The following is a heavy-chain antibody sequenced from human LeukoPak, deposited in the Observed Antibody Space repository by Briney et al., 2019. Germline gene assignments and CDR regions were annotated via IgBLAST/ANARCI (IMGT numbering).Heavy chain of an antibody. Sequence: PGGSLRLSCAASGFTFSSYSMNWVRQAPGKGLEWVSSISSSSSYIYYADSVKGRFTISRDNAKNSLYLQMNSLRAEDTAVYYCARAPDRRAAAGVVDYWGQGTLVTVSS. D-gene: IGHD6-13*01. V-gene: IGHV3-21*01. CDR1: GFTFSSYS. CDR3: ARAPDRRAAAGVVDY. CDR2: ISSSSSYI. J-gene: IGHJ4*02.